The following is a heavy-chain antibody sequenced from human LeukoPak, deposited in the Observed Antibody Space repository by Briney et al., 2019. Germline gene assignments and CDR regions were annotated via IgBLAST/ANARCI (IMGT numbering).Heavy chain of an antibody. CDR3: ARVGREWLVLRGELDI. J-gene: IGHJ3*02. CDR2: IYYSGST. D-gene: IGHD6-19*01. CDR1: GDSISSYY. V-gene: IGHV4-59*01. Sequence: SETLSLTCTVSGDSISSYYWSWLRQPPGKGLEWIGYIYYSGSTNYNPSLKSRVTISVDTSKNQFSLKLSSVTAADTAVYYCARVGREWLVLRGELDIWGQGTMVTVSS.